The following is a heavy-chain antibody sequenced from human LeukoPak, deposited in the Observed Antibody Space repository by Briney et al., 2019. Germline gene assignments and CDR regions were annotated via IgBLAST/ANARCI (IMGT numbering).Heavy chain of an antibody. Sequence: SVKVSCKASGYTFTSYGISWVRQAPGQGLEWMGGIIPIFGTANYAQKFQGRVTITADESTSTAYMELSSLRSEDTAVYYCARDKGYYDSSGPTADYGMDVWGQGTTVTVSS. J-gene: IGHJ6*02. CDR2: IIPIFGTA. V-gene: IGHV1-69*13. D-gene: IGHD3-22*01. CDR3: ARDKGYYDSSGPTADYGMDV. CDR1: GYTFTSYG.